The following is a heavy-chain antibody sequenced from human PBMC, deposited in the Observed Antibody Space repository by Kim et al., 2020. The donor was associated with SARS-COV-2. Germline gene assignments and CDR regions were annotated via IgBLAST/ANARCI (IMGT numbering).Heavy chain of an antibody. D-gene: IGHD3-22*01. Sequence: GGSLRLSCAASGFTFSSYAMSWVRQAPGKGLEWVSAISGSGGSTYYADSVKGRFTISRDNSKNTLYLQMNSLRAEDTAVYYCAKDPMIVVVYLVFDYWGQGTLVTVSS. CDR1: GFTFSSYA. V-gene: IGHV3-23*01. J-gene: IGHJ4*02. CDR2: ISGSGGST. CDR3: AKDPMIVVVYLVFDY.